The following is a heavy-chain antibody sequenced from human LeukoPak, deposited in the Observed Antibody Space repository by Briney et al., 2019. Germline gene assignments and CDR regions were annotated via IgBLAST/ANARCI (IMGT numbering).Heavy chain of an antibody. Sequence: SVKVSCKASGGTVSSDAINWVRQAPGQGLEWMGRIMPIFDIAKYAQKFQGRVTINADEFSSTVYMELRSLRSDDTAVYYCARVSGIAVAGTVEHSYYYYGMDVWGQGTTVTVSS. CDR3: ARVSGIAVAGTVEHSYYYYGMDV. CDR1: GGTVSSDA. CDR2: IMPIFDIA. D-gene: IGHD6-19*01. J-gene: IGHJ6*02. V-gene: IGHV1-69*13.